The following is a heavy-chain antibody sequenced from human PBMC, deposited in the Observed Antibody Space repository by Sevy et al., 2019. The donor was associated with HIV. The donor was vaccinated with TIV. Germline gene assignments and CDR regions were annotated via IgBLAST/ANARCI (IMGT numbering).Heavy chain of an antibody. V-gene: IGHV4-4*07. D-gene: IGHD3-16*01. CDR1: GGSIDNYY. CDR3: AREKLRYASSTEPGGHWFDP. Sequence: SETLSLTCNVSGGSIDNYYWSWIRQSAGGGLEWIGRSYTTGTTRYSPSLKSRVTVSAATSKNQVFLTLISVTAADTAVYYCAREKLRYASSTEPGGHWFDPWGQGILVTVSS. CDR2: SYTTGTT. J-gene: IGHJ5*02.